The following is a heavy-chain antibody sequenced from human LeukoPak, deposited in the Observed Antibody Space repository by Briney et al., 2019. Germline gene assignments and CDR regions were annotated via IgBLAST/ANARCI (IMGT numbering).Heavy chain of an antibody. CDR3: ASGSTDFWSGYYVYWYFDL. J-gene: IGHJ2*01. CDR1: GYSISSGYY. D-gene: IGHD3-3*01. Sequence: VKPSETLSLTRTVSGYSISSGYYWGWIRQPPGKGLEWIGSIYHSGSTYYNPSLKSRVTISVDTSKNQSSLKLSSVTAADTAVYYCASGSTDFWSGYYVYWYFDLWGRGTLVTVSS. V-gene: IGHV4-38-2*02. CDR2: IYHSGST.